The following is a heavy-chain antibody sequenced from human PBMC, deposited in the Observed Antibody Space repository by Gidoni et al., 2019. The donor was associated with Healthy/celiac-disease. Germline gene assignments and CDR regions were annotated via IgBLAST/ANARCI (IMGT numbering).Heavy chain of an antibody. CDR3: ARKAYYYGSGSKARPGWFDP. J-gene: IGHJ5*02. CDR2: ISSSGSTI. V-gene: IGHV3-48*03. D-gene: IGHD3-10*01. CDR1: GFTFCSYE. Sequence: EVQLVESGGGLVQPGGSLRLSCAPSGFTFCSYELNWVRQAPGKGLEWVSYISSSGSTIYYADSVKGRFTISRDNAKNSLYLQMNSLRAEDTAVYYCARKAYYYGSGSKARPGWFDPWGQGTLVTVSS.